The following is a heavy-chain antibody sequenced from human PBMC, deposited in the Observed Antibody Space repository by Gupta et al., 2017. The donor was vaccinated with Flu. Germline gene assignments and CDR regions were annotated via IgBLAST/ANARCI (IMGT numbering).Heavy chain of an antibody. CDR3: ARDYGTSCYLDY. V-gene: IGHV3-30-3*01. Sequence: VRQAPGKGLEWVAVISYDGSNKYYADSVKGRFTISRDNSKNTLYLQMNSLRAEDTAVYYCARDYGTSCYLDYWGQGTLVTVSS. CDR2: ISYDGSNK. D-gene: IGHD2-2*01. J-gene: IGHJ4*02.